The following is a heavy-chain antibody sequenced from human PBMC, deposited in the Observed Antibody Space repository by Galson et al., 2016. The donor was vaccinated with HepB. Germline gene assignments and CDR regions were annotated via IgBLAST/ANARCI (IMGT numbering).Heavy chain of an antibody. D-gene: IGHD5-24*01. J-gene: IGHJ4*02. V-gene: IGHV3-48*02. CDR1: GFDFRRYA. Sequence: SLRLSCAASGFDFRRYAMNWVRQAPGKGLQWLSYISSTGSSIYYADSVKGRLTVPRDNGRSSLFLQLDDLRDEDTAIYYCARGPRWLQVGYYFDYWGQGVLVTVSS. CDR3: ARGPRWLQVGYYFDY. CDR2: ISSTGSSI.